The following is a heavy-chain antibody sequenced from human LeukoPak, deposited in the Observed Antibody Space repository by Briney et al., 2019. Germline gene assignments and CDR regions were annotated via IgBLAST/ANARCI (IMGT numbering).Heavy chain of an antibody. V-gene: IGHV4-59*01. CDR1: GGSISIFT. Sequence: SETLSLTCTVSGGSISIFTCGWIRQPPGRGLEWIVYIYYSGSTNYNPSLKSRVTISVDTSKNQFSLKLSSVTAADTAVYCCARVPSDRTGIYYGMDVWGQGTTVTVSS. CDR3: ARVPSDRTGIYYGMDV. J-gene: IGHJ6*02. D-gene: IGHD7-27*01. CDR2: IYYSGST.